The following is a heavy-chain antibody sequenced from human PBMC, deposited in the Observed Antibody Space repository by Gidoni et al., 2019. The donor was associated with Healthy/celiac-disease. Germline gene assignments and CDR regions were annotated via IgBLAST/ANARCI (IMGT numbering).Heavy chain of an antibody. V-gene: IGHV1-8*01. Sequence: QVQLVQSGAEVKKPGASVKVSCKASGYTFTSYDINWVRQATGQGLEWMGWMNPNSGNTGYAQKFQGRVTMTRNTSISTAYMELSSLRSEDTAVYYCEAVAATTTHYYGMDVWGQGTTVTVSS. D-gene: IGHD2-15*01. CDR1: GYTFTSYD. J-gene: IGHJ6*02. CDR2: MNPNSGNT. CDR3: EAVAATTTHYYGMDV.